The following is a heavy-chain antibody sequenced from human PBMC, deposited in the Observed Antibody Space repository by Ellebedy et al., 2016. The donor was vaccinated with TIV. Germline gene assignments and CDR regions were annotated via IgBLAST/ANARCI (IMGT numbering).Heavy chain of an antibody. CDR3: AKLDSSGYYYGRFDY. J-gene: IGHJ4*02. Sequence: GGSLRLSCAASGFTFRNFAMTWVRQAPGTGLEWVSSISSSGVSTDYADSVRGRVTISRDNSKNTRYLQMNSLRADDSAVYYCAKLDSSGYYYGRFDYWGQGTLVTVSS. V-gene: IGHV3-23*01. CDR1: GFTFRNFA. D-gene: IGHD3-22*01. CDR2: ISSSGVST.